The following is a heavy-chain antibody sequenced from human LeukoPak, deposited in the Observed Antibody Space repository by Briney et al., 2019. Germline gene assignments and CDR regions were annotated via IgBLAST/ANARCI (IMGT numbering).Heavy chain of an antibody. D-gene: IGHD5-18*01. Sequence: PSETLSLTCSVSGDSISSYFWTWIRQPPGKGLEWIGYIYYSGSTNYNPSLKSRVTISVDTSKNQFSLKLRSVTAADTAVYYCARGYSYGRDAFDIWGQGTMVTVSS. CDR3: ARGYSYGRDAFDI. V-gene: IGHV4-59*01. CDR2: IYYSGST. J-gene: IGHJ3*02. CDR1: GDSISSYF.